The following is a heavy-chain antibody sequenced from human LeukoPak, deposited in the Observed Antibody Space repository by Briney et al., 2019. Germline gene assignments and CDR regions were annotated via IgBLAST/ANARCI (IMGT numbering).Heavy chain of an antibody. CDR1: GGSISSYY. CDR2: IYTSGST. J-gene: IGHJ5*02. CDR3: ARGGGYSFIRFDP. V-gene: IGHV4-4*09. D-gene: IGHD2-15*01. Sequence: SETLSLTCTVSGGSISSYYWSWIRQPPGKGLEWIGYIYTSGSTNYNPPLKSRVTISVDTSKNQFSLKLSSVTAADTAVYYCARGGGYSFIRFDPWGQGTLVTVSS.